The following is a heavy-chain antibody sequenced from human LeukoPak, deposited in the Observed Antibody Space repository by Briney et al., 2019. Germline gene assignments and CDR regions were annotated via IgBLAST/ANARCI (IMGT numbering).Heavy chain of an antibody. CDR1: GYRFTSYW. D-gene: IGHD6-19*01. J-gene: IGHJ4*02. CDR2: IYPGDSDT. Sequence: GGSLKISCKGSGYRFTSYWVGWVRQKPGKDVEWMGIIYPGDSDTRYSPSFQGQATISADTSITTAYLQWSSLQASDTAMYYCARCRSGWYFDSWGQGTLVTVSS. CDR3: ARCRSGWYFDS. V-gene: IGHV5-51*01.